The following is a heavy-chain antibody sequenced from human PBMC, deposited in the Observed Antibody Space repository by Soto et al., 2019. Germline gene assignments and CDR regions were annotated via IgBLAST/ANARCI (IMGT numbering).Heavy chain of an antibody. CDR3: ARGSYINYDESIRVRPGYYYYTDV. CDR1: GGSFSGYY. CDR2: INHSGST. V-gene: IGHV4-34*01. Sequence: SETLSLTCAVYGGSFSGYYWSWIRQPPGKGLEWIGEINHSGSTNYNPSLKSRVTISVDTSKNQFSLKLSSVTAADTAVYYCARGSYINYDESIRVRPGYYYYTDVWGKGTTVTVSS. D-gene: IGHD4-4*01. J-gene: IGHJ6*03.